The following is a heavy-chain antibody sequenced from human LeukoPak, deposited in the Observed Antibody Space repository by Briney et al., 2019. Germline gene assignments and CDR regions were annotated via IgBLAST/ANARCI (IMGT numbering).Heavy chain of an antibody. CDR3: ARAEVPAAIRSGAFDI. D-gene: IGHD2-2*01. Sequence: QPGRSLRLSCAASGFTFSSYGMHWVRQAPGNGLEGVAVIWDDGINKDYADSVKGRFTIPRDNSKNTLYLQMNSLRAEGTAVYYCARAEVPAAIRSGAFDIWGQGIMVTVSS. CDR2: IWDDGINK. CDR1: GFTFSSYG. V-gene: IGHV3-33*01. J-gene: IGHJ3*02.